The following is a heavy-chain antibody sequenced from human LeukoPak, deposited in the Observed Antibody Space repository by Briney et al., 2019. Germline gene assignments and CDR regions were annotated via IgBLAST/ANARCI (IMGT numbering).Heavy chain of an antibody. CDR3: ARATYYDDFWSGPFDY. J-gene: IGHJ4*02. CDR2: ISYDGSNK. D-gene: IGHD3-3*01. CDR1: GFTFSSYA. V-gene: IGHV3-30-3*01. Sequence: GGSLRLSCAASGFTFSSYAMHWVRQAPGKGLEWVAVISYDGSNKYYADSAKGRFTISRDNSRNTLYLQMNSLRAEDTAVYYCARATYYDDFWSGPFDYWGQGTLVTVSS.